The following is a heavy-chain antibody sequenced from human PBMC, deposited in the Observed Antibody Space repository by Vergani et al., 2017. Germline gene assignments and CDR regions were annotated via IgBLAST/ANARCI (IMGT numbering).Heavy chain of an antibody. V-gene: IGHV3-9*01. CDR3: AKEAYGSGSYSSGYFDY. D-gene: IGHD3-10*01. CDR1: GFTVSSNY. J-gene: IGHJ4*02. CDR2: ISWNSGSI. Sequence: EVQLVESGGGLVQPGGSLRLSCAASGFTVSSNYMSWVRQAPGKGLEWVSGISWNSGSIGYADSVKGRFTISRDNAKNSLYLQMNSLRAEDTSLYYCAKEAYGSGSYSSGYFDYWGQGTLVTVSS.